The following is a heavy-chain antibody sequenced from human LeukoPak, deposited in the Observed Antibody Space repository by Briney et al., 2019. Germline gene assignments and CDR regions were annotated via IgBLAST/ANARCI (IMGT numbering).Heavy chain of an antibody. CDR2: IKQDGSEK. CDR3: ARTRDNYYYMDV. J-gene: IGHJ6*03. Sequence: GGSLRLSCAASGYTFSDYYMSWVRQAPGKGLEWVANIKQDGSEKYYVDSVKGRFTISRDNAKNSLYLQMNSLRAEDTAVYYCARTRDNYYYMDVWGKGTTVTVSS. CDR1: GYTFSDYY. D-gene: IGHD2-2*01. V-gene: IGHV3-7*01.